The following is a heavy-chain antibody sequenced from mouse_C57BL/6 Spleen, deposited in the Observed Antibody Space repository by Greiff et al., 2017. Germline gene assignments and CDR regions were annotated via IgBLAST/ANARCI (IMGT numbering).Heavy chain of an antibody. J-gene: IGHJ4*01. CDR2: IYPGDGDT. CDR3: ARSGDDYDGDYYAMDY. D-gene: IGHD2-4*01. Sequence: VQLQQSGPELVKPGASVKISCKASGYAFSSSWLNWVKPRPGKGLEWIGRIYPGDGDTNYNGKFKGKATLTADKSSSTAYMQLSSLTSEDSAVYFCARSGDDYDGDYYAMDYWGQGTSVTVSS. CDR1: GYAFSSSW. V-gene: IGHV1-82*01.